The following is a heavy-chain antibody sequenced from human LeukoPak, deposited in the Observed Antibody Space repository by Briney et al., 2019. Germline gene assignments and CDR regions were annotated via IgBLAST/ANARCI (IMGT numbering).Heavy chain of an antibody. CDR3: AGGDILTGYYNVDGMDV. CDR1: GFTFSDYY. D-gene: IGHD3-9*01. Sequence: GGSLRLSCAASGFTFSDYYMSWIRQAPGKGLEWVSYISSSSSTIYYADSVKGRFTISRDNAKNSLYLQMNSLRAEDTAVYYCAGGDILTGYYNVDGMDVWAKGPRSPSP. V-gene: IGHV3-11*04. J-gene: IGHJ6*02. CDR2: ISSSSSTI.